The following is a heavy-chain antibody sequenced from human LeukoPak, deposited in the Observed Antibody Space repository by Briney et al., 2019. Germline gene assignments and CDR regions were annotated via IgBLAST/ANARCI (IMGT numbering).Heavy chain of an antibody. Sequence: PGGSLRLSCAASGFTFSSYGMHWVRQAPGKGLEWVAVISYDGSNKYYADSVKGRFTISRDNSKNTLYLQMNSLRAEDTAVYYCAKDPQLLGRFVWGQGTLVTVSS. CDR3: AKDPQLLGRFV. J-gene: IGHJ4*02. V-gene: IGHV3-30*18. D-gene: IGHD3-10*01. CDR1: GFTFSSYG. CDR2: ISYDGSNK.